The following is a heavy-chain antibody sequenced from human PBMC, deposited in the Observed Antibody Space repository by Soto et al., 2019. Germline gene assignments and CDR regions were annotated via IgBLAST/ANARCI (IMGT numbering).Heavy chain of an antibody. CDR3: SRSPEVGVRGAY. J-gene: IGHJ4*02. Sequence: PGGSLRLSCTGSGFPFSAYNINWVRQAPGKGLEWVSSITVGSSHIYQPNSMKGRFTISRDDAKNSVYLQIDSLRDEDTALYYRSRSPEVGVRGAYWGQGTLVTVSS. D-gene: IGHD3-16*01. CDR1: GFPFSAYN. CDR2: ITVGSSHI. V-gene: IGHV3-21*01.